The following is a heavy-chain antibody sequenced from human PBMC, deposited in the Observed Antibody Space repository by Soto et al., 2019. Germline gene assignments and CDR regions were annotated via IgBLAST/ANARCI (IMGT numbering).Heavy chain of an antibody. D-gene: IGHD6-6*01. CDR3: ARGRGIGEYSSSPNSDY. J-gene: IGHJ4*02. CDR1: GDSVSSNSAA. Sequence: SQTLSLTCAIAGDSVSSNSAAWNWIRQSPSRGLEWLGRTYYRSKWYNDYAVSVKSRITINPDTSKNQFSLQLNSVTPEDTAVYYCARGRGIGEYSSSPNSDYWGQGTLVTVSS. V-gene: IGHV6-1*01. CDR2: TYYRSKWYN.